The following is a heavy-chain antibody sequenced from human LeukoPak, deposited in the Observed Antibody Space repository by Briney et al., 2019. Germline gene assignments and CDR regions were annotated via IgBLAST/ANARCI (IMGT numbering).Heavy chain of an antibody. CDR1: GFTFSSYG. V-gene: IGHV3-23*01. CDR2: ISGSGGST. D-gene: IGHD3-22*01. CDR3: AKGVRTYYYDSSGYTFFDY. Sequence: GGSLRLSCAASGFTFSSYGMSWVRQAPGKGLEWVSAISGSGGSTYYADSVKGRFTISRDNSKNTLHLQMNSLRAEDTAVYYCAKGVRTYYYDSSGYTFFDYWGQGTLVTVSS. J-gene: IGHJ4*02.